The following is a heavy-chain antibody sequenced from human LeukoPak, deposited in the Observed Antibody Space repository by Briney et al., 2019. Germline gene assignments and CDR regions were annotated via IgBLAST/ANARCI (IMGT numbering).Heavy chain of an antibody. J-gene: IGHJ4*02. CDR2: ISWNSGSI. CDR3: AKEDSGASPDY. D-gene: IGHD2-15*01. CDR1: GFTFDDYA. V-gene: IGHV3-9*01. Sequence: GRSLRLSCAASGFTFDDYAMHWVRQAPGKGLEWVSGISWNSGSIGYADPVKGRFTISRDNSENTLFLQMNSLRAEDTAVYYCAKEDSGASPDYWGQGTLVTVSS.